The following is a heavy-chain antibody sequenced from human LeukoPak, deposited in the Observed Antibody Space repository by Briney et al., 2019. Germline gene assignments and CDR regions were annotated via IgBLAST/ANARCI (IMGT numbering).Heavy chain of an antibody. CDR3: ARGDKQLVFNRNKGGFDP. CDR2: ITSSSSYI. Sequence: GGSLRLSCAASGFTFSSYSMNWVRQAPGKGLEWVSSITSSSSYIYYADSVKGRFTISRDNSKNTLYLQMNSLRTEDTAVYYCARGDKQLVFNRNKGGFDPWGQGTLVTVSS. J-gene: IGHJ5*02. CDR1: GFTFSSYS. D-gene: IGHD6-13*01. V-gene: IGHV3-21*01.